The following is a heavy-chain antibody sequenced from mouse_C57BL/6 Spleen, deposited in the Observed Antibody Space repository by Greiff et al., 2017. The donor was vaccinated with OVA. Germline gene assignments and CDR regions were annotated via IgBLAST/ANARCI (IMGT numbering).Heavy chain of an antibody. V-gene: IGHV1-61*01. D-gene: IGHD1-2*01. CDR1: GYTFTSYW. CDR3: ARSCVITTDWYFDV. J-gene: IGHJ1*03. CDR2: IYPSDSET. Sequence: VQLQQPGAELVRPGSSVKLSCKASGYTFTSYWMDWVKQRPGQGLEWIGNIYPSDSETHYNQKFKDKATLTVDKSSSTAYMQLSSLTSEDSAVYYCARSCVITTDWYFDVWGTGTTVTVSS.